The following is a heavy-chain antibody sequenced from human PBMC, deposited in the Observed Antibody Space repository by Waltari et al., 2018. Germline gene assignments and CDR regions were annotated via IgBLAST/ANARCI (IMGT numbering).Heavy chain of an antibody. Sequence: QLQLQESGPGLVKPSGTLSLTCTVSGDSVTNNYWWSWVRQSPGKGLEWLGQIHGSGRTNYNPSFASRITVSIDTSNNQFSLKVTSATAADTAVYYCARDHGRGLYLDSWGRGALLTVS. CDR1: GDSVTNNYW. D-gene: IGHD2-15*01. V-gene: IGHV4-4*02. CDR2: IHGSGRT. J-gene: IGHJ4*02. CDR3: ARDHGRGLYLDS.